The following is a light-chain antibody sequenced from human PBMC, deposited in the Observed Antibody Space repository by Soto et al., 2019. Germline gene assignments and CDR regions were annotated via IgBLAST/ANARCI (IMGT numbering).Light chain of an antibody. Sequence: DIQMTQSPSALSASVGDRVIITCRASQSIRNWLAWYQQKPGKAPKLLIYKTSTLQSGVPSRFSGSGSGTEFTLTISGLQPDDVATYYCQHYDGYPMTFGGGTNVEI. CDR1: QSIRNW. J-gene: IGKJ4*01. V-gene: IGKV1-5*03. CDR3: QHYDGYPMT. CDR2: KTS.